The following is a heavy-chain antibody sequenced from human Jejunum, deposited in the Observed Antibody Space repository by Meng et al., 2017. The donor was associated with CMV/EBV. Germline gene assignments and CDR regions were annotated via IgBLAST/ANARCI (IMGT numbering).Heavy chain of an antibody. D-gene: IGHD2-2*01. CDR2: INHSGST. J-gene: IGHJ1*01. CDR3: ARGAELGYCSSTSCYGEPFRH. Sequence: GYYWSWIRQPPGKGLEWIGAINHSGSTNYNPSLKSRVTISVDTSKNQFSLKLSSVTAADTAVYYCARGAELGYCSSTSCYGEPFRHWGQGTLVTVSS. CDR1: GYY. V-gene: IGHV4-34*01.